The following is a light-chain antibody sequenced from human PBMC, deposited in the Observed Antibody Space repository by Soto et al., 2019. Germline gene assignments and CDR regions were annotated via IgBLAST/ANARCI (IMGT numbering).Light chain of an antibody. CDR2: GAS. Sequence: EIVMTQSPATLSVSPGERATLSCRASQSVSSNLAWYQQKPGQAPRLLIYGASTRATGIPARFSGSGSGTEFPLTISILQSEDFAVYYCKHYNNWPPLDTFGQGTRLDIK. CDR1: QSVSSN. V-gene: IGKV3-15*01. J-gene: IGKJ5*01. CDR3: KHYNNWPPLDT.